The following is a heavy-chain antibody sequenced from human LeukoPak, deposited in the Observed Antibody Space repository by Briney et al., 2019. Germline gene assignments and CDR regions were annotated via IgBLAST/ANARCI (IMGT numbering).Heavy chain of an antibody. Sequence: GGSLRLSCAASGFTGSNNYVSWVRQAPGMGLEWVSAIHSSGATCYADSVKGRFTISRDTSKNTLYLQISSLRVEDTAVYYCTVFGDSNRLGQGTLVTVSS. J-gene: IGHJ5*02. CDR2: IHSSGAT. V-gene: IGHV3-53*01. CDR3: TVFGDSNR. CDR1: GFTGSNNY. D-gene: IGHD4-17*01.